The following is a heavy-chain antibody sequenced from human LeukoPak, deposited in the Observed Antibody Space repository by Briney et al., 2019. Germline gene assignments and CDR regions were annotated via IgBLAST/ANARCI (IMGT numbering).Heavy chain of an antibody. Sequence: PGGSLRLSCAASGFTFSNYWMTWVRQAPGKGLEWVASIRDDGSAKYYMDSVKGRFTISRDDAKNSLSLQMRYMRVEDTVTYYCARIQLYHGDFDSWGQGTLVTVSS. D-gene: IGHD1-1*01. CDR2: IRDDGSAK. CDR1: GFTFSNYW. V-gene: IGHV3-7*01. J-gene: IGHJ4*02. CDR3: ARIQLYHGDFDS.